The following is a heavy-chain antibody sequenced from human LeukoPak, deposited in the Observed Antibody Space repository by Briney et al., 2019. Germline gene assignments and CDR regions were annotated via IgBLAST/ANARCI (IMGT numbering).Heavy chain of an antibody. CDR1: GFTFSSYA. J-gene: IGHJ4*02. V-gene: IGHV3-30-3*01. CDR2: ISYDGSNK. CDR3: ARGPYCTSPNCYNPAGY. D-gene: IGHD2-2*02. Sequence: GGSLRLSCAASGFTFSSYAMQWVRQAPGKGLDWVAVISYDGSNKYYADSVKGRFTISRDNSKNTLYLQMDSLRAEDTAVYSCARGPYCTSPNCYNPAGYWGQGTLVTVSS.